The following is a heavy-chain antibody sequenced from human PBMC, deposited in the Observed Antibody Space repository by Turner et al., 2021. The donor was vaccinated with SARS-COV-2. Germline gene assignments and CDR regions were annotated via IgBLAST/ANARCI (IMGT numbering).Heavy chain of an antibody. CDR2: IYYSGST. Sequence: QLQLQESGPGLVKPSETLSLTCTVSGGPISSSPYYWGWIRQPPGKGLEWIGSIYYSGSTYYNPSLKSRVTISVDTSKNQFSLKLSSVTAADTAVYCARRSEGYYGSGSHWFDPWGQGTLVTFSS. CDR3: ARRSEGYYGSGSHWFDP. D-gene: IGHD3-10*01. CDR1: GGPISSSPYY. V-gene: IGHV4-39*01. J-gene: IGHJ5*02.